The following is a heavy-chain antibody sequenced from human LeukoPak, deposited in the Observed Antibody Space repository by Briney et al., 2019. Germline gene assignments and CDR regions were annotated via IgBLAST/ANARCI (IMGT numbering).Heavy chain of an antibody. CDR1: GFTFSSYA. J-gene: IGHJ4*02. CDR3: AKDLGYDFWSGGYFDY. CDR2: ISGSGGST. V-gene: IGHV3-23*01. D-gene: IGHD3-3*01. Sequence: GGSLRLSCAASGFTFSSYAMSWVRQAPGKGLEWVSAISGSGGSTYYADSVKGRFTISRDNSKNTLYLQMNSLRAEDTAVYYCAKDLGYDFWSGGYFDYWGQGTLVTVSS.